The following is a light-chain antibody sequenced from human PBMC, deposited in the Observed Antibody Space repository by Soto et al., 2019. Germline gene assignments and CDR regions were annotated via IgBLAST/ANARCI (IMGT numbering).Light chain of an antibody. CDR2: EAS. V-gene: IGKV3-11*01. CDR3: QQRSNFIT. J-gene: IGKJ5*01. CDR1: QTVSSS. Sequence: EIVLTQSPATLSLSPGERATLSCRASQTVSSSLAWYQQKPGQAPRLLIYEASNRATGIPARFSGSGSGADFTLTISSLESEDFAVYYCQQRSNFITLAKGHDWRL.